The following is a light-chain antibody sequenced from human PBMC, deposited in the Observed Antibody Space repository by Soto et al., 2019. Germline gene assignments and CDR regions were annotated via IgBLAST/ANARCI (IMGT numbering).Light chain of an antibody. V-gene: IGKV3-20*01. Sequence: EIVLTQSPGTLSLSPGETATLSCRASQTVNSDYLAWFQQRPGQAPRLLIFATSRRATDIPDRFSGSGSGTDFTLAIRRLEPEDFAVYYCQQYYSSPFSFGPGTKVNIK. J-gene: IGKJ3*01. CDR1: QTVNSDY. CDR2: ATS. CDR3: QQYYSSPFS.